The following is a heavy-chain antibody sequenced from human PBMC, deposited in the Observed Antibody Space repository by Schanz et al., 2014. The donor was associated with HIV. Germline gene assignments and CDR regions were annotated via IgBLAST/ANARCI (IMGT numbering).Heavy chain of an antibody. Sequence: QVPLVQSGAEVKKPGASVKVSCKASGYTFTIYDINWVRQAPGQGLEWMGWINPNSGGTNYAQKFQGRVTMTRDTSISTAYMELSRLRSDDTAVYYCASDLSVYSSSSSVWGQGTTVTVSS. CDR1: GYTFTIYD. J-gene: IGHJ6*02. CDR3: ASDLSVYSSSSSV. CDR2: INPNSGGT. V-gene: IGHV1-2*02. D-gene: IGHD6-13*01.